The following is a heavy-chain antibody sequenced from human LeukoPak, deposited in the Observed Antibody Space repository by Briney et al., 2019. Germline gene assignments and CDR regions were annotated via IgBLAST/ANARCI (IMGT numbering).Heavy chain of an antibody. D-gene: IGHD2-21*02. CDR3: ARGPLAYCGGDCYSFWDDAFDI. J-gene: IGHJ3*02. CDR2: ITNDGSST. CDR1: GLTFSSHW. V-gene: IGHV3-74*01. Sequence: RPGGSLRLSCAASGLTFSSHWMHWVRQAPGKGLVWVSRITNDGSSTTYADSVKGRFTISRDNAKNMLYLQVNSLRAEDTAVYYCARGPLAYCGGDCYSFWDDAFDIWGQGTMVTVSS.